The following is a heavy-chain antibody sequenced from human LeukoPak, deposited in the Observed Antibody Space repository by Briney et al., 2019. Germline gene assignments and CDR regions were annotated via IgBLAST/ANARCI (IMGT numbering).Heavy chain of an antibody. Sequence: PGGSLRLSCAASGFTFSSYWMSWVRQAPGKGLEWVANIKQDGSEKYYVDSVKGRFTISRDNAKNSLYLQTNSLRAEDTAVYYCARESYYGSSGYYTYYFDYWGQGTLVTVSS. J-gene: IGHJ4*02. V-gene: IGHV3-7*01. CDR1: GFTFSSYW. CDR2: IKQDGSEK. CDR3: ARESYYGSSGYYTYYFDY. D-gene: IGHD3-22*01.